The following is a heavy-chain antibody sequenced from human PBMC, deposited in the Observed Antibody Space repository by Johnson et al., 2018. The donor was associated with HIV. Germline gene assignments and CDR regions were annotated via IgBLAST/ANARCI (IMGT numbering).Heavy chain of an antibody. CDR3: ARGYILTGYSGAFDM. J-gene: IGHJ3*02. V-gene: IGHV3-66*01. D-gene: IGHD3-9*01. CDR1: GFTVSRNY. CDR2: IYSGAST. Sequence: EQLVESGGGLVQPGGSLRLSCAASGFTVSRNYMNWVRLAPGKGLEWVSVIYSGASTHYADSVKGRFTISRDKSKNTVYLQMNSLRAEDTAVYDFARGYILTGYSGAFDMWGQVTMVTVSS.